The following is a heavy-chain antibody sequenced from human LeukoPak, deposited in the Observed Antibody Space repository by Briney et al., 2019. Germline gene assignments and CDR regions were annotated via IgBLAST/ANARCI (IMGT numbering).Heavy chain of an antibody. CDR2: INHSGST. V-gene: IGHV4-34*01. D-gene: IGHD5-18*01. J-gene: IGHJ2*01. CDR3: ARGRGIQLWFSPGHFDL. Sequence: SETLSLTCAVYGGSFSGYYWSWIRHPPGKGLEWIGEINHSGSTNYNPSLRSRVTISVDTSKNQFSLKLSSVTAADTAVYYCARGRGIQLWFSPGHFDLWGRGTLVTVSS. CDR1: GGSFSGYY.